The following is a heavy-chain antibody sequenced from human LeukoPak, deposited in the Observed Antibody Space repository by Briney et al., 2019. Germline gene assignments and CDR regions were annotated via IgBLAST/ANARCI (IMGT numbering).Heavy chain of an antibody. CDR3: ASVVNYSGQRYGYYYYYYGMYV. CDR2: IIPILGIA. CDR1: GGTFSSYA. Sequence: SVKVSCKASGGTFSSYAISWVRQAPGQGLEWMGRIIPILGIANYAQKFQGRVTITADKSTSTAYMELSSLRSEDTAVYYCASVVNYSGQRYGYYYYYYGMYVWGQGTTVTVSS. J-gene: IGHJ6*02. V-gene: IGHV1-69*04. D-gene: IGHD3-10*01.